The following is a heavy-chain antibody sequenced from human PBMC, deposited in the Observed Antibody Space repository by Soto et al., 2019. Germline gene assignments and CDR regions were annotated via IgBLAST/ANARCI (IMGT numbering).Heavy chain of an antibody. J-gene: IGHJ6*02. Sequence: EVQLVESGGGLVQPGGSLKLSCAVSGFTFSVSAIHWVRQASGKGLEWVGRIRSTADNYATAYGASGIGRFSIARDDSKNTAYLQMSSLNTEDTAVYYCARLAEWEYFDGMDVWGQGTTVTLSS. D-gene: IGHD1-26*01. CDR1: GFTFSVSA. CDR3: ARLAEWEYFDGMDV. CDR2: IRSTADNYAT. V-gene: IGHV3-73*02.